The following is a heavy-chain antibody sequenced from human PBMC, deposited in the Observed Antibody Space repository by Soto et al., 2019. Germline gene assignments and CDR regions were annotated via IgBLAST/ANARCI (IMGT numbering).Heavy chain of an antibody. CDR3: TRDPDALDY. J-gene: IGHJ4*02. CDR1: GFSISSYS. V-gene: IGHV3-48*01. D-gene: IGHD2-8*01. Sequence: PGGSLRLSCAASGFSISSYSMNWVRQAPGKGLEWISYINKAGSPMYYADSVRGRFTISRDTARNSLYLQMNNLRVEDTAVYYCTRDPDALDYWGQGTLVTVSS. CDR2: INKAGSPM.